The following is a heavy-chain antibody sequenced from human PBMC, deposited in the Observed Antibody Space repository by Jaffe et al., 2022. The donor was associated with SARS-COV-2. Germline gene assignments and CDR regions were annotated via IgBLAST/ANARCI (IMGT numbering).Heavy chain of an antibody. CDR3: AAEVAGGTSSSGFDY. CDR2: IWHDGSIE. J-gene: IGHJ4*02. V-gene: IGHV3-33*03. CDR1: GFTFSTCV. Sequence: QVQLAESGGGVVQPGRSLRLSCAVSGFTFSTCVMHWVRQTPGKGLEWVALIWHDGSIERYADSLKGRFTISRDNSKNTLYMQMNSLRAEDTAVYYCAAEVAGGTSSSGFDYWGQGTLVTVSS. D-gene: IGHD6-6*01.